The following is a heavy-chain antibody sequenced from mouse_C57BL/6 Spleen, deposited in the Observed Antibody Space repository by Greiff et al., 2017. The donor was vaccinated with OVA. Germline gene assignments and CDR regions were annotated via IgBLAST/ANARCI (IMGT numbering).Heavy chain of an antibody. CDR3: ARREGYSKSFAY. Sequence: QVTLKVCGPGILQSSQTLSLTCSFSGFSLSTSGMGVSWIRQPSGKGLEWLAHIYWDDDKRYNPSLKSRLTISKDTSRNQVFLKITSVDTADTATYYCARREGYSKSFAYWGQGTLVTVSA. D-gene: IGHD2-5*01. CDR1: GFSLSTSGMG. J-gene: IGHJ3*01. V-gene: IGHV8-12*01. CDR2: IYWDDDK.